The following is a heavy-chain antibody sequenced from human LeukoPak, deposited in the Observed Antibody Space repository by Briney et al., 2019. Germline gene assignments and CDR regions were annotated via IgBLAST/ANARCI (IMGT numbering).Heavy chain of an antibody. CDR1: GFTFSSYA. CDR3: AKSPRGYTYGHTEYYFDF. CDR2: ISDNGVGT. J-gene: IGHJ4*02. Sequence: GGSLRLSCAASGFTFSSYAMSWVRQAPGKGLEWVSAISDNGVGTYYADSVKGRFTISRDNSKDTLYLQMNSLRAEDTAVYYCAKSPRGYTYGHTEYYFDFWGQGTLVTVSS. D-gene: IGHD5-18*01. V-gene: IGHV3-23*01.